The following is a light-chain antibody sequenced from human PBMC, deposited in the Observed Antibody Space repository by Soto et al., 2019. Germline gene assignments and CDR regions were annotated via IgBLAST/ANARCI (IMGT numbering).Light chain of an antibody. CDR2: DAS. Sequence: EIVLTQSPATLSLSPGERATLSCRASQSVSSYLAWYQQKPGQAPTLLIYDASNRATGIPARFSGSGSGTDFTLTSSSLEPDDFAVYYCQQRSDWPSTFGGGTKVQIK. J-gene: IGKJ4*01. CDR1: QSVSSY. CDR3: QQRSDWPST. V-gene: IGKV3-11*01.